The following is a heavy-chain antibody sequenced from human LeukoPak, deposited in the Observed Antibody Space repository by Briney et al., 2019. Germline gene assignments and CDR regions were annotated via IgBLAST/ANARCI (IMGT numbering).Heavy chain of an antibody. J-gene: IGHJ5*02. CDR1: GFTFSSYA. V-gene: IGHV3-23*01. CDR2: ISGSGGST. D-gene: IGHD3-3*01. Sequence: GGSLRLSCAASGFTFSSYAMSWVRQAPGKGLEWVSAISGSGGSTYYADSVKGRFTISRDNSKNTLYLQMNSLRAEDTAVYYCAKDSRITIFGVVQNWFDPWGQGTLVTVSS. CDR3: AKDSRITIFGVVQNWFDP.